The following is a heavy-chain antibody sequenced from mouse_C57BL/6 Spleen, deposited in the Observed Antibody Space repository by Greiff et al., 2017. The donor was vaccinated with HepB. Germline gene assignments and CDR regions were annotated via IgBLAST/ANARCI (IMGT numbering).Heavy chain of an antibody. V-gene: IGHV14-1*01. CDR3: TTVGYYGSSYPFDY. CDR1: GFNIKDYY. Sequence: EVQLQQSGAELVRPGASVKLSCTASGFNIKDYYMHWVKQRPEQGLEWIGRIDPEDGDTEYAPKFQGKATMTADTSSNTAYLQLSSLTSEDTAVYYCTTVGYYGSSYPFDYWGQGTTLTVSS. D-gene: IGHD1-1*01. J-gene: IGHJ2*01. CDR2: IDPEDGDT.